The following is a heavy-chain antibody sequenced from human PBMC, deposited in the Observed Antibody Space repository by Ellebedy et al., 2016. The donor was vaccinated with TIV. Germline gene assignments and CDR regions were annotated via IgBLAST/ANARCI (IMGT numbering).Heavy chain of an antibody. D-gene: IGHD2-2*01. CDR2: SHYSGST. Sequence: MPSETLSLTCNVSGGSISALTYHWGWVRQSPGKGLEWIGNSHYSGSTYYTPSLRSRVTISIDTSKSQFSLDLTSVTAADTAVYYCVLVAALRDRYYYYGVGVWGQGTTVTVSS. J-gene: IGHJ6*02. CDR1: GGSISALTYH. CDR3: VLVAALRDRYYYYGVGV. V-gene: IGHV4-39*07.